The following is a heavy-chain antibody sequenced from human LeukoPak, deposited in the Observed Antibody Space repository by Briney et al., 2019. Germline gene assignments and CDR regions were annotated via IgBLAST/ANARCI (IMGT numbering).Heavy chain of an antibody. V-gene: IGHV3-23*01. CDR3: AKYGYSYGGNYYGLDV. CDR2: ISGSGGST. CDR1: GFTFSSYA. D-gene: IGHD5-18*01. J-gene: IGHJ6*02. Sequence: GGSLRLSCAASGFTFSSYAMSWVRQAPGKGLEWVSAISGSGGSTYYADSVKGRFTISRDNSKNTLYLQMNSLRAEDTAVYYCAKYGYSYGGNYYGLDVWGQGTAVTVSS.